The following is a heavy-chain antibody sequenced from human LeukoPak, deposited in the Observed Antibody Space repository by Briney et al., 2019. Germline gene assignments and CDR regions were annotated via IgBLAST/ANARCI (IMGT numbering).Heavy chain of an antibody. CDR3: ATPGSYGSFDY. J-gene: IGHJ4*02. CDR1: GFTFSSYA. D-gene: IGHD5-18*01. CDR2: ISYDGSNK. Sequence: PGRSLRLSCAASGFTFSSYAMHWVRQAPGKGLEWVAVISYDGSNKYYADSVKGRFTISRDNSRNTLYPQMNSLRAEDTAVYYCATPGSYGSFDYWGQGTLVTVSS. V-gene: IGHV3-30*04.